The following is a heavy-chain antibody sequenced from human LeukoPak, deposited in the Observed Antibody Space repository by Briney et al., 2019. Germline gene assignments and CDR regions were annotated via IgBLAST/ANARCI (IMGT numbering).Heavy chain of an antibody. V-gene: IGHV3-48*04. CDR2: ISSSSSTI. J-gene: IGHJ6*02. D-gene: IGHD6-13*01. CDR1: GFTFSSYS. Sequence: GGSLRLSCAASGFTFSSYSMNWVRQAPGKGLEWVSYISSSSSTIYYADSVKGRFTISRDNAKNSLYLQMNSLRAEDTAVYYCARDVVPYSSSWFYYYYYGMDVWGQGTTVTVSS. CDR3: ARDVVPYSSSWFYYYYYGMDV.